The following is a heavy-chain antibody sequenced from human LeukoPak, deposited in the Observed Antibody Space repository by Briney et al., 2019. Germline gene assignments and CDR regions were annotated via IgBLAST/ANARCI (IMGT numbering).Heavy chain of an antibody. V-gene: IGHV4-59*01. J-gene: IGHJ6*02. CDR2: IYDSGST. D-gene: IGHD5-18*01. CDR1: GGSISGYY. CDR3: ARGWDTGYGYYGMDV. Sequence: SETLSLTCTVSGGSISGYYLSWIRQSPGRGLEWIGYIYDSGSTNYNPSLKSRVIISLDTSKTQVSLKVRSVTAADTAVCYCARGWDTGYGYYGMDVWGQGTTVTVSS.